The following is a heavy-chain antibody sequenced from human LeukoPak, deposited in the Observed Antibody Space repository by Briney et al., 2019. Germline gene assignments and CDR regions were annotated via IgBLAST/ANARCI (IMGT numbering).Heavy chain of an antibody. CDR3: KGWIQAVGNFC. J-gene: IGHJ4*02. D-gene: IGHD5-18*01. CDR2: ISTTGGST. Sequence: PRGSLRLSCSASGFTFSNYAMHWVRQSPGKGPEYVSAISTTGGSTYYADSVKGRFTISRDNSKNTLYLQMSSLTAEDTAVYCVKGWIQAVGNFCWGQGTLVTVSS. CDR1: GFTFSNYA. V-gene: IGHV3-64D*06.